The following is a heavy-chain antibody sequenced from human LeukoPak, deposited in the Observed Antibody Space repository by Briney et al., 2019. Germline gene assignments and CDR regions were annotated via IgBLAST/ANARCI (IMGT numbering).Heavy chain of an antibody. Sequence: SVKVSCKVSGYTLTELSMHWVRQAPGKGLEWMGGFDPEDGETIYAQKFQGRVTMTEDTSTDTAYMELSSLRSEDTAVYYCASIAAAGWLDAFDIWGQGTMVTVSS. V-gene: IGHV1-24*01. CDR2: FDPEDGET. J-gene: IGHJ3*02. D-gene: IGHD6-13*01. CDR3: ASIAAAGWLDAFDI. CDR1: GYTLTELS.